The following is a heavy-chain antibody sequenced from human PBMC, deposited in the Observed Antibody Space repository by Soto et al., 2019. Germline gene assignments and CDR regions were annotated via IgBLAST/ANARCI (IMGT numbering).Heavy chain of an antibody. CDR1: GYTFTGYY. D-gene: IGHD3-22*01. J-gene: IGHJ6*02. CDR2: INPNSGGT. Sequence: ASVKVSCKASGYTFTGYYMHWVRQAPGQGLEWMGWINPNSGGTNYAQKFQGWVTMTRDTSISTAYMELSRLRSDDTAVYYCALTSHYYVSSGYGSPSYYYGMDVWGQGTTVTVSS. V-gene: IGHV1-2*04. CDR3: ALTSHYYVSSGYGSPSYYYGMDV.